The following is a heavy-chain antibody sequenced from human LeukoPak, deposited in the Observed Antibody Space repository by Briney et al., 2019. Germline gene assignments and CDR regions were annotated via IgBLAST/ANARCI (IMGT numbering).Heavy chain of an antibody. Sequence: GGSPRLSCTASGFTFSYWMTWVRQAPGMGLEWVANIKDDGEKYYVDSVRGRFTISRDNARNSLYLQMNSLRVDDTAVYYCARGRGLDYWGQGTLVTVSS. D-gene: IGHD3-16*01. CDR3: ARGRGLDY. V-gene: IGHV3-7*03. J-gene: IGHJ4*02. CDR1: GFTFSYW. CDR2: IKDDGEK.